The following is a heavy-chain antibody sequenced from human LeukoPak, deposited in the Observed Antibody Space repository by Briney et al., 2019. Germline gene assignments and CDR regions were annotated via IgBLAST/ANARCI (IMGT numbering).Heavy chain of an antibody. D-gene: IGHD3-10*01. Sequence: SETLSLTCTVSGGSISSYYWSWIRQPPGKGLEWIGYIYYSGSTNHNPSLKSRVTISVDTSKNQFSLKLGSVTAADTAVYYCARHGASPNYGSGSYYLDYWGQGTLVTVSS. CDR1: GGSISSYY. J-gene: IGHJ4*02. CDR2: IYYSGST. V-gene: IGHV4-59*08. CDR3: ARHGASPNYGSGSYYLDY.